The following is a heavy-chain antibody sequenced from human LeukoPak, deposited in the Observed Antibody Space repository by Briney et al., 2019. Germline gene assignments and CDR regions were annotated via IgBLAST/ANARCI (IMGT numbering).Heavy chain of an antibody. CDR3: ARQGELPRAFDI. J-gene: IGHJ3*02. Sequence: SQTLSLTCTVSAGSISSGSYYWSWIRQPAGTGLEWIGRIYTSGSTNYNPSLKSRVTISVDTSKNQFSLKLSSVTAADTAVYYCARQGELPRAFDIWGQGTMVTVSS. D-gene: IGHD3-10*01. V-gene: IGHV4-61*02. CDR2: IYTSGST. CDR1: AGSISSGSYY.